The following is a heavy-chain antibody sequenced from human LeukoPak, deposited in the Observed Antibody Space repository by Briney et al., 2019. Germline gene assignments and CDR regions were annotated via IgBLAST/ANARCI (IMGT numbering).Heavy chain of an antibody. Sequence: PGGSLRLSCAASGFTFSSYEMNWVRQAPGKGLEWVSYISSSGSTIYYADSVKDRFTISRDNAKNSLYLQMNSLRAEDTAVYYCARATLRYFDWLFSLYFDYWGQGTLVTVSS. J-gene: IGHJ4*02. CDR2: ISSSGSTI. CDR3: ARATLRYFDWLFSLYFDY. D-gene: IGHD3-9*01. V-gene: IGHV3-48*03. CDR1: GFTFSSYE.